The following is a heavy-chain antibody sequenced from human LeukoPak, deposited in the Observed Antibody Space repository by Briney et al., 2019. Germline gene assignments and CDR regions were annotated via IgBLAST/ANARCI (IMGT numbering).Heavy chain of an antibody. Sequence: SVKVSCKASGGTFSSYAISWVRQAPGQGLEWMGGIIPIFGTANHAQKFQGRVTITTDESTSTAYMELSSLRSEDTAVYYCARDGGDYGSGNYYYYMDVWGKGTTVTVSS. CDR1: GGTFSSYA. D-gene: IGHD3-10*01. J-gene: IGHJ6*03. V-gene: IGHV1-69*05. CDR2: IIPIFGTA. CDR3: ARDGGDYGSGNYYYYMDV.